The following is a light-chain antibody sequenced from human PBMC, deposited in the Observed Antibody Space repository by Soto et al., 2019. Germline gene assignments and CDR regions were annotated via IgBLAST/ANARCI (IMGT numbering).Light chain of an antibody. V-gene: IGLV2-11*01. CDR3: CSYAGSYTLGV. CDR2: DVS. Sequence: ALTQPRSVSGSPGQSVTISCTGTSSDVGGSTYVSWYQQNPGKAPKLVIYDVSIRPSGVPDRFSGSKSGNTASLTISGLQAEDEADYYCCSYAGSYTLGVFGTGTKVTVL. J-gene: IGLJ1*01. CDR1: SSDVGGSTY.